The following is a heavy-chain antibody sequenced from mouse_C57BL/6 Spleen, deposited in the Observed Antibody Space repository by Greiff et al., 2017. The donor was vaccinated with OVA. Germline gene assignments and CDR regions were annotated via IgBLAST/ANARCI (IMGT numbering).Heavy chain of an antibody. D-gene: IGHD2-3*01. J-gene: IGHJ3*01. Sequence: EVKLVESGGGLVKPGGSLKLSCAASGFTFSSYAMSWVRQTPEKRLEWVATIRDGGSYTYYTDHVKGRFTISRGNAKNNLYLQMSHLKSEDTAMYYCARGWGGYYEGFAYWGQGTLVTVSA. V-gene: IGHV5-4*03. CDR2: IRDGGSYT. CDR1: GFTFSSYA. CDR3: ARGWGGYYEGFAY.